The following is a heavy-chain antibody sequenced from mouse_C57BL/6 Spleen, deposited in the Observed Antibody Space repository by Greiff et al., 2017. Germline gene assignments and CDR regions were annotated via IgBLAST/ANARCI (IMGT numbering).Heavy chain of an antibody. CDR1: GYTFTSYG. D-gene: IGHD1-1*01. J-gene: IGHJ2*01. CDR2: IYPRSGNT. V-gene: IGHV1-81*01. Sequence: QVQLKESGAELARPGASVKLSCKASGYTFTSYGISWVKQRTGQGLEWIGEIYPRSGNTYYNEKFKGKATLTADKSSSTAYMELRSLTSEDAAVYFCARDEVITTVVATPFDYWGQGTTLTVSS. CDR3: ARDEVITTVVATPFDY.